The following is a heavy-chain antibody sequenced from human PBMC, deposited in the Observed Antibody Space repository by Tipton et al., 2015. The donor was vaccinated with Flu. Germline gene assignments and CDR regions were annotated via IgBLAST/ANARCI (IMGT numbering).Heavy chain of an antibody. CDR1: GFSFTSAG. Sequence: SLRLSCAASGFSFTSAGMHWVRQAPDKGLEWVAIIWYDGNNKYYADSVKGRFTISRDNSKSTLYLQMNSLRAEDTAVYYCAKELGYCSSTTCYKPFDYWGQGTLVTVSS. CDR3: AKELGYCSSTTCYKPFDY. J-gene: IGHJ4*02. D-gene: IGHD2-2*02. V-gene: IGHV3-33*06. CDR2: IWYDGNNK.